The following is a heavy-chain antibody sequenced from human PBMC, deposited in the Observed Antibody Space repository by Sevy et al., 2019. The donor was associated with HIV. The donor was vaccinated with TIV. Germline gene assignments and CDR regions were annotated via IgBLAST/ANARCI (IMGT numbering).Heavy chain of an antibody. D-gene: IGHD1-1*01. J-gene: IGHJ4*02. CDR3: TRWKGLQSIFDY. CDR1: GFTFGDYA. V-gene: IGHV3-49*04. Sequence: GGSLRLSCTTSGFTFGDYAMNWVRQAPGKGLEWVAFLKSKADGGTVDHAASVKGRFTISRDDSKSIAYLQMNDLTTEYTGVYYCTRWKGLQSIFDYWGQGALVTVSS. CDR2: LKSKADGGTV.